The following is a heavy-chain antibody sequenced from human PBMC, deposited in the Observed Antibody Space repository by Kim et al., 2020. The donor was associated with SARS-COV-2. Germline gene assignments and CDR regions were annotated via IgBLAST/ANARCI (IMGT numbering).Heavy chain of an antibody. D-gene: IGHD6-19*01. V-gene: IGHV1-2*02. J-gene: IGHJ4*02. CDR2: INPNSGGT. Sequence: ASVKVSCKASGYTFTGYYMHWVRQAPGQGLEWMGWINPNSGGTNYAQKFQGRVTMTRDTSISTAYMELSRLRSDDTAVYYCAREWAQIAVADYFDYWGQGTLVTVSS. CDR1: GYTFTGYY. CDR3: AREWAQIAVADYFDY.